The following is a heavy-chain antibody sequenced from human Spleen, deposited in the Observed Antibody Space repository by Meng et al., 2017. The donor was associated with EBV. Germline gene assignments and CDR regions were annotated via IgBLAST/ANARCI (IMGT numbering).Heavy chain of an antibody. CDR3: ARDSHGYYFFDF. CDR2: IFHTGST. V-gene: IGHV4-30-2*01. J-gene: IGHJ4*02. CDR1: GDSISCGAYP. Sequence: LQRPVAGSGRVKPSQPLSRTRTVSGDSISCGAYPWSWVRQPPGKGLEWIGYIFHTGSTYYNVSLKSRVTISVDRSKHQFSLKLTSVTPADTAVYYCARDSHGYYFFDFWGPGTLVTVSS. D-gene: IGHD3-22*01.